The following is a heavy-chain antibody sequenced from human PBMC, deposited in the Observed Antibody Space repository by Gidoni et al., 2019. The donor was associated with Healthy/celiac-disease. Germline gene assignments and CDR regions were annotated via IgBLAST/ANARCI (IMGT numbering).Heavy chain of an antibody. CDR2: ISGSSSTI. CDR1: AFTFTSYS. D-gene: IGHD4-17*01. V-gene: IGHV3-48*02. Sequence: VQLVESGGGLVPPGVSLRLSCAATAFTFTSYSMNWVRQAPGKGLAWVSYISGSSSTIYYADAVKGRFTSSRDNAKNSLYMQMNSLREEDTDVYYCARDRYGDYFFDYWGQGTLVTVSS. CDR3: ARDRYGDYFFDY. J-gene: IGHJ4*02.